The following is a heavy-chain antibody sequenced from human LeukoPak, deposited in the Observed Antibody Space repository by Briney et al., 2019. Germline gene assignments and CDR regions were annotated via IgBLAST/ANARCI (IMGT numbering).Heavy chain of an antibody. V-gene: IGHV4-34*01. CDR3: ARDLYCSGGSCYSGGY. D-gene: IGHD2-15*01. Sequence: SETLSLTCAVYGGSFSGYYWSWIRQPPGKGLEWIGEINHSGSTNYNPSLKSRVTISVDTSKNQFSLKLSSVTAADTAVYYCARDLYCSGGSCYSGGYWGQGTLVTVSS. CDR2: INHSGST. CDR1: GGSFSGYY. J-gene: IGHJ4*02.